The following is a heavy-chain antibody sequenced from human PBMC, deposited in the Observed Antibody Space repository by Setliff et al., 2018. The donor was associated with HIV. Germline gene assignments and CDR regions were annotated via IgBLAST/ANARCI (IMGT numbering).Heavy chain of an antibody. CDR1: GYTFTNYA. CDR2: INAGNGNT. D-gene: IGHD3-3*01. V-gene: IGHV1-3*01. CDR3: AGSRWDYFGVVFHY. Sequence: VASVKVSCKASGYTFTNYAIHWVRQAPGQRLEWMGWINAGNGNTKYSQKFQGRVTITRDTSAYTVHLQMNSLRAEDTAVYYCAGSRWDYFGVVFHYWGQGTLVTVS. J-gene: IGHJ4*02.